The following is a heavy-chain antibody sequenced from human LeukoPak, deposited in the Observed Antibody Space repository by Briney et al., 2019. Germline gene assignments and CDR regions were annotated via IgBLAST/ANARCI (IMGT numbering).Heavy chain of an antibody. CDR3: ARYDVVTYYYGMDV. J-gene: IGHJ6*02. CDR1: GDSISSGNYY. CDR2: IHYGGST. V-gene: IGHV4-31*03. D-gene: IGHD3-16*01. Sequence: SQTLSLTCTVSGDSISSGNYYWTWIRQHPGKGLEWIGYIHYGGSTYDNPSLKNRLSITINTSESQFSLKLTSVTAADTAVYYCARYDVVTYYYGMDVWGQGTTVTVSS.